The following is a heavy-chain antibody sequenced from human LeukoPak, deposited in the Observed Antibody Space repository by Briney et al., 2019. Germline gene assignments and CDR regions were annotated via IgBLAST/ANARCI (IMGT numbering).Heavy chain of an antibody. D-gene: IGHD6-13*01. J-gene: IGHJ4*02. CDR1: GGSIISSSYY. V-gene: IGHV4-39*01. Sequence: PSETLSLACTVSGGSIISSSYYWGWIRQPPGKGLEWIGSIYYSGSTYYNPSLKSRVTISVDTSKNQFSLKLSSVTAADTAVYYCARNPGIAAAGIDYWGQGTLVTVSS. CDR2: IYYSGST. CDR3: ARNPGIAAAGIDY.